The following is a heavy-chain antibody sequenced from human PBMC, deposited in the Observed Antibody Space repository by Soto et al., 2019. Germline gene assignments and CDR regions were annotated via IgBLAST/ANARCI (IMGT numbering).Heavy chain of an antibody. CDR3: ARELNTDSSAYYSFAY. J-gene: IGHJ4*02. CDR2: ISANTGNT. V-gene: IGHV1-18*04. Sequence: ASVKVSCKASGYTSRNYVITWVRQAPGQGLEWMGWISANTGNTDYAQKFQGRVTMTTDTSTATTYMELRSLRSDDTAVYYCARELNTDSSAYYSFAYWGQGTLVTVSS. CDR1: GYTSRNYV. D-gene: IGHD3-22*01.